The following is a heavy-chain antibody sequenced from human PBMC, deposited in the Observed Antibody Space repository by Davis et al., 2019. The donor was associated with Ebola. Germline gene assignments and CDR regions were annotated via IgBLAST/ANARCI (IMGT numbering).Heavy chain of an antibody. J-gene: IGHJ6*02. CDR1: GYTFTSYG. CDR3: ARDGRYCSSTSCYGYYYYGMDV. Sequence: ASVKVSCKASGYTFTSYGISWVRQAPGQGLEWMGWISAYNGNTNYAQKLQGRVTMTTDTSTGTAYMELRSLRSDDTAVYYCARDGRYCSSTSCYGYYYYGMDVWGQGTTVTVSS. D-gene: IGHD2-2*01. V-gene: IGHV1-18*04. CDR2: ISAYNGNT.